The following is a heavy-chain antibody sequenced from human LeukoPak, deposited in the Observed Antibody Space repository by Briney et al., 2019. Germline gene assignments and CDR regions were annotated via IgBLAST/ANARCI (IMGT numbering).Heavy chain of an antibody. J-gene: IGHJ4*02. CDR1: GFTFSSYG. V-gene: IGHV3-30*18. CDR3: AKVPCSGGSCYLDY. D-gene: IGHD2-15*01. CDR2: ISYDGSNK. Sequence: GGSLRLSCAASGFTFSSYGMHWVRRAPGKGLEWVAVISYDGSNKYYADSVKGRFTISRDNSKNTLYLQMNSLRAEDTAVYYCAKVPCSGGSCYLDYWGQGTLVTVSS.